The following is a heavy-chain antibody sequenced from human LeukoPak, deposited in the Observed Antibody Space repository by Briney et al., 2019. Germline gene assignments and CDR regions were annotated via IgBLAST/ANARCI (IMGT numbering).Heavy chain of an antibody. CDR3: AKGQGYSYGPFDY. V-gene: IGHV3-23*01. CDR2: ITTGGPNT. J-gene: IGHJ4*02. D-gene: IGHD5-18*01. CDR1: GFTFSSYT. Sequence: GGSLRLSCTASGFTFSSYTMSWVRQAPGKGLKWVSTITTGGPNTYYADSVKGRFTISRDNSKNTLYLQMNSLRAEDTAVYYCAKGQGYSYGPFDYWGQGTLVTVSS.